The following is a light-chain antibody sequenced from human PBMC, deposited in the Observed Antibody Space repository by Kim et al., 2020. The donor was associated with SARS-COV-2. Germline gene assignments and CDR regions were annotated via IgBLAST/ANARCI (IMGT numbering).Light chain of an antibody. J-gene: IGKJ1*01. CDR3: QKYGSSPWT. CDR1: QSVSSSY. V-gene: IGKV3-20*01. Sequence: EIVLTQSPGTPSLSPGERATLSCRASQSVSSSYLAWYQQKPGQAPRLLIYGASSRATGIPDRFSGSGSGTDFTLTISRLEPEDFAVYYCQKYGSSPWTFGQGTKVDIK. CDR2: GAS.